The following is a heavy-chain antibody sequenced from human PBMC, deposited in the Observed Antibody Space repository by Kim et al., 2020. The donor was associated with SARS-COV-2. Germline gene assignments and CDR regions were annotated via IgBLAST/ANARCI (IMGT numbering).Heavy chain of an antibody. V-gene: IGHV3-74*01. CDR2: IRSGGTGI. D-gene: IGHD4-4*01. CDR1: GFTVTDYW. CDR3: TSDTVLYGLDV. J-gene: IGHJ6*02. Sequence: GGSLRLSCATSGFTVTDYWMHWVRQAPGKGLVWVSRIRSGGTGISYADSVKGRFTISRDNVNNTLYLQMNNLRAEDMALYYCTSDTVLYGLDVWGQGTPVTVSS.